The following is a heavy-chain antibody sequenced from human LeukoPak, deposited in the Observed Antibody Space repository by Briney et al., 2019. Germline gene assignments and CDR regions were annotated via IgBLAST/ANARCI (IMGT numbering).Heavy chain of an antibody. J-gene: IGHJ3*02. D-gene: IGHD3-10*01. CDR1: GFTFTSCA. Sequence: GASVKVSCKASGFTFTSCAMQWVRQARGQRLEWIGWIVVGSGNTNYAQKFQERVTITRDMSTSTAYMELSSLRSEDTAVYYCAADTTQGRVYGSGSYTDAFDIWGQGTMVTVSS. V-gene: IGHV1-58*02. CDR2: IVVGSGNT. CDR3: AADTTQGRVYGSGSYTDAFDI.